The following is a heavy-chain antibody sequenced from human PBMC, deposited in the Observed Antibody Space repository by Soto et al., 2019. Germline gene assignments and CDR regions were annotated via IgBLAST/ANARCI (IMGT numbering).Heavy chain of an antibody. CDR1: GGSISSHY. V-gene: IGHV4-59*11. J-gene: IGHJ5*02. D-gene: IGHD1-26*01. CDR2: IYYTGST. Sequence: QVQLQESGPGLVKPSETLSLTCTVSGGSISSHYWSWIRQPPGEGLEWIGYIYYTGSTYNNPSLKSRVTISVDMSKNQFSLKVSSVTAADTAVDSCVKGGSSKFDPWGQGTVVTVSS. CDR3: VKGGSSKFDP.